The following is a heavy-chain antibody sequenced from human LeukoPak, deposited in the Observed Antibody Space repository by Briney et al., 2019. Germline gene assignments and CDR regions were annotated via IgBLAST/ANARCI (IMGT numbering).Heavy chain of an antibody. CDR2: IIPILGIA. D-gene: IGHD6-13*01. Sequence: GASVKVSCKASGGTFSSYAISWVRQAPGQELEWMGRIIPILGIANYAQKFQGRVTITADKSTSTAYMELSSLRSEDTAVYYCARDTPRIARFDYWGQGTLVTVSS. V-gene: IGHV1-69*04. CDR3: ARDTPRIARFDY. J-gene: IGHJ4*02. CDR1: GGTFSSYA.